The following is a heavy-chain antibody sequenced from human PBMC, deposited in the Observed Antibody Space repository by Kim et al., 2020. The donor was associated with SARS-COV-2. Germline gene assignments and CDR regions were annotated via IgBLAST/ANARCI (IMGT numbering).Heavy chain of an antibody. CDR1: GFTFDDYA. CDR2: ISWNSGSI. D-gene: IGHD3-10*01. V-gene: IGHV3-9*01. Sequence: GGSLRLSCAASGFTFDDYAMHWVRQAPGKGLEWVSGISWNSGSIGYADSVKGRFTISRDNAKNSLYLQMNSLRAEDTALYYCAKADRITMVQGANLIYYYYMDVWGKGTTVTVSS. CDR3: AKADRITMVQGANLIYYYYMDV. J-gene: IGHJ6*03.